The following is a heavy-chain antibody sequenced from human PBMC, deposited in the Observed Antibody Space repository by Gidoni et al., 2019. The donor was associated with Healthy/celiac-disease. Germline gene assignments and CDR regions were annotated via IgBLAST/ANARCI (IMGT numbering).Heavy chain of an antibody. CDR3: ARGYMRAMDV. V-gene: IGHV3-13*01. D-gene: IGHD5-18*01. J-gene: IGHJ6*04. Sequence: GRFTISRENAKNSLYLQMNSLRAGDTAVYYCARGYMRAMDVWGKGTTVTVSS.